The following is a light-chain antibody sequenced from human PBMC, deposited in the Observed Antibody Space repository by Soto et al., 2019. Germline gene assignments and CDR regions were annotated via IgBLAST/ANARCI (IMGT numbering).Light chain of an antibody. V-gene: IGKV1-39*01. J-gene: IGKJ3*01. CDR3: QQRGT. Sequence: DIQMTQSPSSLSASVGDRVTITCRASESISSYLNWYQQKPGKAPKLLIYAASSLQSGVPSRFSGSGSGTDFTLTISSLPPQDFATYYCQQRGTFGAGTKVDIK. CDR2: AAS. CDR1: ESISSY.